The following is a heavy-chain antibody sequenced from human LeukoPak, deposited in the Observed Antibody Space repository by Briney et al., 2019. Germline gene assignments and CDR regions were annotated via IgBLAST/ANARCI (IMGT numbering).Heavy chain of an antibody. Sequence: ASVKVSCKASGYTFTSYGINWVRQAPGQGLEWMGWISAYNGNTNYPQKLQGRVTMTTDTSTSTAYMELRSLRSDDTAVYYCARVGFFVVVPAATVFDYWGQGTLVTVSS. V-gene: IGHV1-18*01. CDR2: ISAYNGNT. CDR3: ARVGFFVVVPAATVFDY. CDR1: GYTFTSYG. J-gene: IGHJ4*02. D-gene: IGHD2-2*01.